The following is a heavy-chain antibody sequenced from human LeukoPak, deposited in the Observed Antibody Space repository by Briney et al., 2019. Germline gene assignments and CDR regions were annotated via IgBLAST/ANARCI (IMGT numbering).Heavy chain of an antibody. V-gene: IGHV4-30-4*08. CDR3: ARKAYYYYYGMDV. CDR1: GYSISSGYY. CDR2: IYYSGST. J-gene: IGHJ6*02. Sequence: PSETLSLTCAVSGYSISSGYYWGWIRQPPGKGLEWIGYIYYSGSTYYNPSLKSRVTISVDTSKNQFSLKLSSVTAADTAVYYCARKAYYYYYGMDVWGQGTTVTVSS.